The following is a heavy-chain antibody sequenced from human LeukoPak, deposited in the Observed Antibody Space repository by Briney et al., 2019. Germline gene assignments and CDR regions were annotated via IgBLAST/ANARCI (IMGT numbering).Heavy chain of an antibody. Sequence: PSETLSLTCAVSGGSISSGGYSWSWIRQPPGKGLEWIGSIYYSGSTYYNPSLKSRVTISVDTSKNQFSLKLSSVTAADTAVYYCARLTYSSGYLGYWGQGTLVTVSS. CDR1: GGSISSGGYS. CDR3: ARLTYSSGYLGY. CDR2: IYYSGST. V-gene: IGHV4-30-2*03. D-gene: IGHD3-22*01. J-gene: IGHJ4*02.